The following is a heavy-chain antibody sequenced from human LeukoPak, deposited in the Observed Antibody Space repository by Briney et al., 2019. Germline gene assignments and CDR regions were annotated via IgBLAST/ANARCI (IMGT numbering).Heavy chain of an antibody. CDR2: ISDGGRT. CDR3: ARRRGYHFVY. J-gene: IGHJ4*02. CDR1: GDSITSRSNY. D-gene: IGHD3-10*01. Sequence: SETLSLTCTVSGDSITSRSNYWGWFRQPPGKGLEWIGSISDGGRTFYNPSLESRVTLSLDSSKNLFALRLKAVTDADTAHYYCARRRGYHFVYWGQGTVATISS. V-gene: IGHV4-39*02.